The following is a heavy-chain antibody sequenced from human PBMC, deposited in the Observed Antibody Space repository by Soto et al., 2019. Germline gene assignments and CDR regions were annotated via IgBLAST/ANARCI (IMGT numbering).Heavy chain of an antibody. CDR1: GFAFGNYP. CDR3: AKVRTMARGVRAFDI. J-gene: IGHJ3*02. Sequence: EVQLLQSGGGLVQPGGSLRLSCAASGFAFGNYPMAWVRQTPGKGLEWISTISGTGGITDYEDSVKGRFTVSIDYSKDTVHLQMNSLRAEDTAVYYCAKVRTMARGVRAFDIWGQGTMVNISS. D-gene: IGHD3-10*01. CDR2: ISGTGGIT. V-gene: IGHV3-23*01.